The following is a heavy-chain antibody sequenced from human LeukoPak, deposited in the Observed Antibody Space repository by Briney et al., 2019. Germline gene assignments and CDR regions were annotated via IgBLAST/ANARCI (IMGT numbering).Heavy chain of an antibody. V-gene: IGHV4-59*01. J-gene: IGHJ6*02. CDR2: IYYSGTT. Sequence: SETLSLTCTVSGGSISHYYWSWIRQPPGKGLEWIGYIYYSGTTNYNPSLKSRVTISVDTSKNQFSLKLSSVTAVDTAVYYCAREDPQTKVPEGMDVWGQGTTVTVSS. CDR3: AREDPQTKVPEGMDV. D-gene: IGHD4/OR15-4a*01. CDR1: GGSISHYY.